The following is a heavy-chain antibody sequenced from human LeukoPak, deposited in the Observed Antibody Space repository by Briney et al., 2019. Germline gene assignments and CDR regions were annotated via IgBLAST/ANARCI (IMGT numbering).Heavy chain of an antibody. J-gene: IGHJ4*02. CDR3: AWGVATREYYFDY. CDR1: GFTFSSYA. V-gene: IGHV3-23*01. D-gene: IGHD5-12*01. Sequence: GGSLRLSCAASGFTFSSYAMSWVRQAPGKGLEWVSAISGSGGSTYYADSVKGRFTTSRDNSKNTLYLQMNSLRAEDTAVYYCAWGVATREYYFDYWGQGTLVTVSS. CDR2: ISGSGGST.